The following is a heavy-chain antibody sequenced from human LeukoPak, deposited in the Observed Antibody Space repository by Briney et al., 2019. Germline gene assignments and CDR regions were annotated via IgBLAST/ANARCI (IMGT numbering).Heavy chain of an antibody. Sequence: GGSLRLSCAASGFTVSSNYMSWVRQAPGKGLEWVPVIYSGGSTYYADSVKGRFTISRDNSKNTLYLQMNSLRAEDTAVYYCARDLRRVVVAARSYYYYGMDVWGQGTTVTVSS. J-gene: IGHJ6*02. CDR3: ARDLRRVVVAARSYYYYGMDV. V-gene: IGHV3-66*01. CDR2: IYSGGST. CDR1: GFTVSSNY. D-gene: IGHD2-15*01.